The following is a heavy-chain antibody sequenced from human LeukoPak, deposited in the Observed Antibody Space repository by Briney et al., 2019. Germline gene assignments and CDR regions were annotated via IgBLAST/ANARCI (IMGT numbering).Heavy chain of an antibody. CDR3: ARGIEWELLVIDY. CDR1: GFTISSYS. J-gene: IGHJ4*02. V-gene: IGHV3-21*01. CDR2: ISSSSSYI. D-gene: IGHD1-26*01. Sequence: PGGSLRLSCAASGFTISSYSMNWVRQAPGKGLEWVSSISSSSSYIYYADSVKGRFTISRDNAKNSLYLQMNSLRAEDTAVYYCARGIEWELLVIDYWGQGTLVTVSS.